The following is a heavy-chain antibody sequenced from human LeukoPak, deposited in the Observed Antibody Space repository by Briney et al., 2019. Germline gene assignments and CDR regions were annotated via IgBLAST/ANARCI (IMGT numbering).Heavy chain of an antibody. CDR3: AKYRYDSPWVHFDY. J-gene: IGHJ4*02. Sequence: PGGSLRLSCAASGFTFSNYAMNWVRQAPEKRLEWVSTIHGGGDITYYADSVKGRFTISRDNSKNTLYLQMNSLRAEDTAVYYCAKYRYDSPWVHFDYWGQGTLVTVSS. V-gene: IGHV3-23*01. D-gene: IGHD3-22*01. CDR1: GFTFSNYA. CDR2: IHGGGDIT.